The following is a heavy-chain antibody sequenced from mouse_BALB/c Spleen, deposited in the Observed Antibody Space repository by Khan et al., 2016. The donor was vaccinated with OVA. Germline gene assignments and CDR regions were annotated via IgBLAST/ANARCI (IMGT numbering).Heavy chain of an antibody. J-gene: IGHJ3*01. D-gene: IGHD4-1*01. CDR1: GFTFSSYS. V-gene: IGHV5-6*01. Sequence: EVELVESGGDLVKPGGSLKFSCAASGFTFSSYSMSWVRQPPDKRLEWVATISSGGDYTYYSANVKGRFTIYRDTAKNTLYLQMSRLKSEDTAMDYCASHVTGSFAYWGQGTLVTVSA. CDR2: ISSGGDYT. CDR3: ASHVTGSFAY.